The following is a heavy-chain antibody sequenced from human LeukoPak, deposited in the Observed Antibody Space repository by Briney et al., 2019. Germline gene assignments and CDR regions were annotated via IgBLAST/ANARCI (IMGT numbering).Heavy chain of an antibody. CDR1: GYTFTSYY. D-gene: IGHD1-26*01. J-gene: IGHJ4*02. V-gene: IGHV1-46*01. CDR3: ARALDNIVGATSSFYY. CDR2: INPSGGST. Sequence: ASVKVSCKASGYTFTSYYMHWVRQAPGQGLEWMGIINPSGGSTSYAQKFQGRVTMTRDTSTSTVYMELSSLRSEDTAVYYCARALDNIVGATSSFYYWGQGTLVTVSS.